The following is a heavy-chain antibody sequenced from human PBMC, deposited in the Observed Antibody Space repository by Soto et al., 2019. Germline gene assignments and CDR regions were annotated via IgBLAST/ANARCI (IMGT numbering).Heavy chain of an antibody. J-gene: IGHJ4*02. CDR3: ARVTPTGDGLLVPDMITPRGPVDY. Sequence: PGGSLRLSCAASGFTFSDYYMSWIRQAPGKGLEWVSYISSSGSTIYYADSVKGRFTISRDNAKNSLYLQMNSLRAEDTAVYYCARVTPTGDGLLVPDMITPRGPVDYWGQGTLVTVSS. CDR2: ISSSGSTI. V-gene: IGHV3-11*01. CDR1: GFTFSDYY. D-gene: IGHD3-16*01.